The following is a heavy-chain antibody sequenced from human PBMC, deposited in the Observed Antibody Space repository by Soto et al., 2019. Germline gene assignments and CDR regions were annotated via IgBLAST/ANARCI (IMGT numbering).Heavy chain of an antibody. D-gene: IGHD3-22*01. CDR1: GGSIRSSSYY. Sequence: PSETLSLTCTVSGGSIRSSSYYLGWIRQPPGKGLEWIGNVYYGGSTYYNPSLKSRVTISVETSKSQFSLKLSSVTAADTAVYYCAGGDYYHSSGYYFYYYTMDVWGQGTTVTVSS. CDR3: AGGDYYHSSGYYFYYYTMDV. CDR2: VYYGGST. V-gene: IGHV4-39*01. J-gene: IGHJ6*02.